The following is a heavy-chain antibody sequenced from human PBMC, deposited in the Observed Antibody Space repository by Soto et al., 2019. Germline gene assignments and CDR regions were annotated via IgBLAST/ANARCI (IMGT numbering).Heavy chain of an antibody. V-gene: IGHV3-21*01. CDR2: ISSSSTYI. D-gene: IGHD5-12*01. Sequence: EVQLVESGGGLVKPGGSLRLSCAASGFTFSSYSMNWVRQAPGKGLEWVSSISSSSTYIYYADSVKGRFTISRDNARNSVYLQMNSLRAEETAVYYCATNRRDGYNHFDYWGQGSLDTVSS. CDR3: ATNRRDGYNHFDY. CDR1: GFTFSSYS. J-gene: IGHJ4*02.